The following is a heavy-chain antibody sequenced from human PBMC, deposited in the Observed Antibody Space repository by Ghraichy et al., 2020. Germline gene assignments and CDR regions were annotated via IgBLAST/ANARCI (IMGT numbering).Heavy chain of an antibody. CDR1: GGSISSGGYY. V-gene: IGHV4-31*03. Sequence: SETLSLTCTVSGGSISSGGYYWSWIRQHPGKGLEWIGYIYYSGSTYYNPSLKSRVTISVDTSKNQFSLKLSSVTAADTAVYYCARGGSGSYYKRIDAFDIWGQGTMVTVSS. CDR3: ARGGSGSYYKRIDAFDI. J-gene: IGHJ3*02. D-gene: IGHD3-10*01. CDR2: IYYSGST.